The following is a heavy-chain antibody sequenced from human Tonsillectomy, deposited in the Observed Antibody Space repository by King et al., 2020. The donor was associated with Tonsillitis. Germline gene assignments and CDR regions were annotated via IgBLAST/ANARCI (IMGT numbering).Heavy chain of an antibody. D-gene: IGHD3-10*01. J-gene: IGHJ3*01. CDR3: ARSXGSGXYY. CDR2: IYHSGST. CDR1: GYSISSGYY. V-gene: IGHV4-38-2*01. Sequence: QLQEXXPGLVKPSETLSLTCAVSGYSISSGYYXGWIRQPPGKGLEWIGSIYHSGSTYYNPSLKSRVTISVDTSKNQFSLKLSSVTAADQAVDYCARSXGSGXYYWXXGTMVTV.